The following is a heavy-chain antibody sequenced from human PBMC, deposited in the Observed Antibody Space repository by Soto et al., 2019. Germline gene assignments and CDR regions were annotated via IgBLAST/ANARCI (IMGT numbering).Heavy chain of an antibody. V-gene: IGHV3-66*01. CDR2: IYVNGNI. CDR1: GFTGSLNY. D-gene: IGHD3-10*01. CDR3: ARNYFLSGSYAPWFDP. Sequence: GESLKISCAGSGFTGSLNYMGWVRQAPGKGLEWVSVIYVNGNIYSAASVKGRFSISRDSSKNTLYLQMDSLRAEDTAVYFCARNYFLSGSYAPWFDPWGQGTLVTVSS. J-gene: IGHJ5*02.